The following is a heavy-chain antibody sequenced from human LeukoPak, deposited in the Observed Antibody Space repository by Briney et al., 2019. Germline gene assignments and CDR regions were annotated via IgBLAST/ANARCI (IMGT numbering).Heavy chain of an antibody. D-gene: IGHD3-16*01. CDR2: VKNRGDGMAT. CDR3: TTEYFGGFEY. CDR1: TFTKSW. J-gene: IGHJ4*02. Sequence: GGSLRLSCVLSTFTKSWMNWVRQAPGKGLEWVGRVKNRGDGMATDYAAPVKGRFIISRDDSKKTVYLQMDSLKTEDTAVYFCTTEYFGGFEYWGQGTLVTVSS. V-gene: IGHV3-15*07.